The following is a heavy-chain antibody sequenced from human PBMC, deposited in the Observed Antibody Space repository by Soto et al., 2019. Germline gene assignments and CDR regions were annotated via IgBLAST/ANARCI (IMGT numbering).Heavy chain of an antibody. CDR1: GYTFTDYY. J-gene: IGHJ5*02. V-gene: IGHV1-2*04. CDR3: ALAPTGRQWFDP. CDR2: INPNSGGT. Sequence: VSVKVSCRASGYTFTDYYLHWVRQAPGQGLEWMGWINPNSGGTNYVQKFQGWVTMARDTSISTVYMELSRLRSDDTAVYYCALAPTGRQWFDPWGQGTLVTVSS. D-gene: IGHD6-13*01.